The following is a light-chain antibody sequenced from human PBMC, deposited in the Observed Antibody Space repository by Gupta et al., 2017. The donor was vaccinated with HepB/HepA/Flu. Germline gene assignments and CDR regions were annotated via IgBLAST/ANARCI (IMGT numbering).Light chain of an antibody. CDR1: TSNIGNKD. CDR3: GKWDSSMNGEV. J-gene: IGLJ1*01. Sequence: QSLLTHPPSVSAAPGPQVTISCSGTTSNIGNKDVAWYQHIPGTAPRLLIYENDKRPSEIPGRFSGSKSGKSATLAITGVQTGDEADYYCGKWDSSMNGEVFGIGTKVTVL. CDR2: END. V-gene: IGLV1-51*02.